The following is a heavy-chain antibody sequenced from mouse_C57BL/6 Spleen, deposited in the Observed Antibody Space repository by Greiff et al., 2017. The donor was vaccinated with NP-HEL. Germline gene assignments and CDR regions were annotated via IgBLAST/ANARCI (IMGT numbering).Heavy chain of an antibody. J-gene: IGHJ3*01. D-gene: IGHD1-1*01. CDR2: ISPENGDT. Sequence: VQLQQSGAELVRPGASVTLSCPASGFNIKDDYMPWVKPRPEPGLEWIGWISPENGDTEYASKFPGPATITSDTSSNTAYLQLSSLTSEDTAVYYCTFITTVVAPCADWGQGTLVTVSA. CDR1: GFNIKDDY. CDR3: TFITTVVAPCAD. V-gene: IGHV14-4*01.